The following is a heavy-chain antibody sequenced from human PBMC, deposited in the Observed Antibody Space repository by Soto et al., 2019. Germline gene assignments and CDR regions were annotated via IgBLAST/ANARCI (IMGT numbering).Heavy chain of an antibody. V-gene: IGHV3-23*01. D-gene: IGHD3-22*01. CDR1: VFSFSSYT. Sequence: GSLRLSCAASVFSFSSYTMNWVRQAPGKGLEWVSSINNNSGRKYYADSVKGRLTISRDNSKNTLFLQMNSLKAEDTAVYFCAKDGDYEYFDYWGQGTQVTVSS. J-gene: IGHJ4*02. CDR3: AKDGDYEYFDY. CDR2: INNNSGRK.